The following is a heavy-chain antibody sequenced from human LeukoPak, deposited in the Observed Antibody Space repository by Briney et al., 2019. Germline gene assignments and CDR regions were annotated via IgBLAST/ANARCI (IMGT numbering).Heavy chain of an antibody. Sequence: ASVKVSCKASGYTFTSYGISWVRQAPGQGLEWMGWISAYNGNTNYAQKLQGRVTMTTDTSTSTAYMELRSLRSDDTAVYYCARRNSGSYYLDAFDIWGQGTMVTVSS. V-gene: IGHV1-18*01. CDR1: GYTFTSYG. CDR3: ARRNSGSYYLDAFDI. J-gene: IGHJ3*02. CDR2: ISAYNGNT. D-gene: IGHD1-26*01.